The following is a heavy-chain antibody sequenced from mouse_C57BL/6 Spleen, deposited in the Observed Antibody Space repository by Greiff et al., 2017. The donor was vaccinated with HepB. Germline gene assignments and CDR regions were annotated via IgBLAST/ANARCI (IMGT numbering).Heavy chain of an antibody. J-gene: IGHJ3*01. CDR3: ARSYYSNPWFAY. V-gene: IGHV1-82*01. D-gene: IGHD2-5*01. CDR1: GYAFSSSW. Sequence: VQLQQSGPELVKPGASVKISCKASGYAFSSSWMNWVKQRPGKGLEWIGRIYPGDGDTNYNGKFKGKATLTADKSSSTAYMQLSSLTSEDSAVYVCARSYYSNPWFAYWGQGTLVTVSA. CDR2: IYPGDGDT.